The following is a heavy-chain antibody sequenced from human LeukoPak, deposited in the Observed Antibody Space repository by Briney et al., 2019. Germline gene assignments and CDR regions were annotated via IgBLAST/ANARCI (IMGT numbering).Heavy chain of an antibody. CDR3: AKSPTPRHYYYGMDV. D-gene: IGHD4-11*01. CDR1: GFTFSSYG. CDR2: ISYDGSNK. J-gene: IGHJ6*02. Sequence: GSLRLSCAASGFTFSSYGMHWVRQAPGKGLEWVAVISYDGSNKYYADSVKGRFTISRDNSKNTLCLQMNSLRAEDTAVYYCAKSPTPRHYYYGMDVWGQGTTVTVSS. V-gene: IGHV3-30*18.